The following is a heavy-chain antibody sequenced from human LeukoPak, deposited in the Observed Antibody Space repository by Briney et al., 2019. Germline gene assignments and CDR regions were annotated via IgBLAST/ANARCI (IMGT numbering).Heavy chain of an antibody. Sequence: ASVKVSCKVSGYTFTDYYMHWVPQAPGKGLEWMGLVDPEDGETIYAEKFQGRVTITADTSTDTAYMELSSLRSEDTAVYYCATGGIVVVTASFDYWGQGTLVTVSS. CDR3: ATGGIVVVTASFDY. V-gene: IGHV1-69-2*01. J-gene: IGHJ4*02. CDR2: VDPEDGET. D-gene: IGHD2-21*02. CDR1: GYTFTDYY.